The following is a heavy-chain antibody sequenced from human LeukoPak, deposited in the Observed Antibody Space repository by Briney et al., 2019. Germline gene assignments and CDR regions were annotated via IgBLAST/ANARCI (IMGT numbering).Heavy chain of an antibody. V-gene: IGHV4-39*01. D-gene: IGHD1-1*01. CDR2: IYYSGST. Sequence: SETLSLTCTVSGCSISSSSYYWGWIRQPPGKGLEWIGSIYYSGSTYYNPSLKSRVTISVDTSKNQFSLKLSSVTAADTAVYYCARVQRSFWDGVIWGQGTLVTVSS. CDR1: GCSISSSSYY. J-gene: IGHJ4*02. CDR3: ARVQRSFWDGVI.